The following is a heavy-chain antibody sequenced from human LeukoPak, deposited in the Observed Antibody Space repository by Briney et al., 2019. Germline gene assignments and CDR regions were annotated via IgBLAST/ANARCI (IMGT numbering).Heavy chain of an antibody. CDR3: ARGRGTMVRGDILYY. D-gene: IGHD3-10*01. CDR1: GGSFSGYY. J-gene: IGHJ4*02. CDR2: INHSGST. Sequence: SETLSLTCAVYGGSFSGYYWSWIRQPPGKGLEWIGEINHSGSTNYNPSLKSRVTISVDTSKNQFSLKLSSVTAADTAVYYCARGRGTMVRGDILYYWGQGTLVTVSS. V-gene: IGHV4-34*01.